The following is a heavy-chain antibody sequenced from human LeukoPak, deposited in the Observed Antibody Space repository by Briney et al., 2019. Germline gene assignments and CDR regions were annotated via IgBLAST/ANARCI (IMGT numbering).Heavy chain of an antibody. Sequence: PSETLSLTCAVYGGSFSGYYWSWIRQPPGKGLEWIGEINHSGSTNYNPSLKSRVTISVDTSKNQFSLKLSSVTAADTAVYYCARAIHDDYGDYYFDYWGQGTLVTVSS. V-gene: IGHV4-34*01. CDR3: ARAIHDDYGDYYFDY. CDR1: GGSFSGYY. CDR2: INHSGST. J-gene: IGHJ4*02. D-gene: IGHD4-17*01.